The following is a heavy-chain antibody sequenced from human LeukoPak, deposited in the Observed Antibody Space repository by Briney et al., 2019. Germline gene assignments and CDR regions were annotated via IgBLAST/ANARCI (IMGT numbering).Heavy chain of an antibody. CDR3: SKKTTYNTAGTQGFDY. V-gene: IGHV3-30-3*02. D-gene: IGHD6-13*01. CDR1: GLTLSHYA. J-gene: IGHJ4*02. CDR2: ISYDGSEK. Sequence: PGRSLRLSCATSGLTLSHYAMHWVRQAPGKGLEWVAVISYDGSEKYYADSVKGRFTISRDNSKNTLYLQMNSLRAEDTAVYYCSKKTTYNTAGTQGFDYWGQGTLVTVSS.